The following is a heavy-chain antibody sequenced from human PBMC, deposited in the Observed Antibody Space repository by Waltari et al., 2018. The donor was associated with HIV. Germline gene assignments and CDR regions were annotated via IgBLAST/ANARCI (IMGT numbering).Heavy chain of an antibody. Sequence: EVQLVESGGGLVQPGRSLRLSCAASGFTFDDYAMHWVRQAPGKGLEWVSGISWNSGSIGYADSVKGRFTISRDNAKNSLYLQMNSLRAEDTALYYCAIGVDTAMADAFDIWGQGTMVTVSS. D-gene: IGHD5-18*01. CDR1: GFTFDDYA. V-gene: IGHV3-9*01. CDR2: ISWNSGSI. J-gene: IGHJ3*02. CDR3: AIGVDTAMADAFDI.